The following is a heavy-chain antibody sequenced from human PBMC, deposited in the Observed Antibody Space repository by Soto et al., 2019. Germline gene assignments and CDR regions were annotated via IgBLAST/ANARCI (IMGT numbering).Heavy chain of an antibody. CDR2: INPSGGST. CDR3: ARDPHYYDSSGPVDI. J-gene: IGHJ3*02. V-gene: IGHV1-46*03. D-gene: IGHD3-22*01. Sequence: SVKLSCKASGYTFTSYYMHWVRQAPGQGLEWMGIINPSGGSTSYAQKFQGRVTMTRDTSTSTVYMELSSLRSEDTAVYYCARDPHYYDSSGPVDIWGQGTMVTVSS. CDR1: GYTFTSYY.